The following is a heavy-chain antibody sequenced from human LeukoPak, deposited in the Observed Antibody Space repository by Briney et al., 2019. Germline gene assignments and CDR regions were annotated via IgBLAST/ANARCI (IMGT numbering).Heavy chain of an antibody. CDR1: GYTFTDYG. J-gene: IGHJ4*02. D-gene: IGHD5-24*01. CDR2: LNPNSGDT. CDR3: ARGRNIEMTTMSGGSDY. Sequence: GASVKVSCEASGYTFTDYGISWVRQAPGQGLEWMGWLNPNSGDTNYAQKFQGRVSMTRDTSISTAYMDLTDLRSDDTAVYYCARGRNIEMTTMSGGSDYWGQGTLVTVSS. V-gene: IGHV1-2*02.